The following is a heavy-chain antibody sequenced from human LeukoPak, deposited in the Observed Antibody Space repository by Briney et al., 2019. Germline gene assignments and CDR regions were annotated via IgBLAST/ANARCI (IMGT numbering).Heavy chain of an antibody. J-gene: IGHJ6*04. Sequence: ASVKVSCKASGYTFTNYGISWVRQAPGQGLEWMGWISIYNGNTDYAQKLRGRVTMTTDTSTSTAYMELRSLRSDDTAVYYCARDGVHYYDSSGYYLVWGKGTTVTVSS. V-gene: IGHV1-18*01. D-gene: IGHD3-22*01. CDR3: ARDGVHYYDSSGYYLV. CDR2: ISIYNGNT. CDR1: GYTFTNYG.